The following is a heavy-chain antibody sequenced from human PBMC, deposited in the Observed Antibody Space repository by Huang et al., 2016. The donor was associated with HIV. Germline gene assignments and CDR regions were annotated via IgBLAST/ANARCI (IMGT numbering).Heavy chain of an antibody. J-gene: IGHJ4*02. V-gene: IGHV4-39*01. Sequence: QLQLQESGPGLVKPSETLSLTCTVSGGSIRSDNYYWGWIRQPPGKGLEWIGSIDYSGSTYYNPCLNSRVNITGDTSKNQFSLKMRSVTAADTAVYYCARLPGSITMIRGVITDPYWGQGTLVTVSS. CDR2: IDYSGST. CDR1: GGSIRSDNYY. CDR3: ARLPGSITMIRGVITDPY. D-gene: IGHD3-10*01.